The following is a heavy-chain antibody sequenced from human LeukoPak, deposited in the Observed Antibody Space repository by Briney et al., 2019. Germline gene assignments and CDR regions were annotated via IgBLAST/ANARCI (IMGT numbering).Heavy chain of an antibody. J-gene: IGHJ3*02. CDR2: VIPLLGTA. D-gene: IGHD7-27*01. V-gene: IGHV1-69*05. CDR3: ARNGDRHDAFDI. CDR1: GGTFSSYA. Sequence: EASVKVPCKASGGTFSSYANSWVRQAPGQGLEWMGGVIPLLGTADYPQKFRGRVTITTDEPTSTAYVELSSLRSEDTAVYYCARNGDRHDAFDIWGQGTMVTVSS.